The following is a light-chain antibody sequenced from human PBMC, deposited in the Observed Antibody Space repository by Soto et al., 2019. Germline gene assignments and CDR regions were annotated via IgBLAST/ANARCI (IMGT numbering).Light chain of an antibody. CDR3: QQYNKWPPYT. V-gene: IGKV3-15*01. CDR2: GAS. Sequence: EIVMTQSPANLSVSPGERATLSCRASQSVSSNLAWYQQKPGQGPRLLIYGASTTATSIPARFSGSGSGTEFTLTIISLQSEDFAVYYCQQYNKWPPYTFGQGTKLEIK. J-gene: IGKJ2*01. CDR1: QSVSSN.